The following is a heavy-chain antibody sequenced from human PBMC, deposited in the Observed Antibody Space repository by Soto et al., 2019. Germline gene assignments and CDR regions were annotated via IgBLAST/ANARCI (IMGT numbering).Heavy chain of an antibody. D-gene: IGHD5-12*01. V-gene: IGHV1-69*05. Sequence: QVQLVQSGAEVKKPGSSVTVSCKASGGTFSSYTISWVRQAPGQGLEWMGGIIPIFGTANYAQKFQGRVTITPDESTSTADMELSSLRSEATAVYYCARGNHRWLQLWYFDLWGRGTLVTVSS. CDR2: IIPIFGTA. CDR1: GGTFSSYT. J-gene: IGHJ2*01. CDR3: ARGNHRWLQLWYFDL.